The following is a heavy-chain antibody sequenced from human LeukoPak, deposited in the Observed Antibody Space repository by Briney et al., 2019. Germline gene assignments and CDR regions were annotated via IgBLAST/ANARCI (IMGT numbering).Heavy chain of an antibody. CDR1: GGSISSYY. CDR3: ARGKGSSGRRNWFDP. CDR2: IYTSGST. V-gene: IGHV4-4*07. D-gene: IGHD6-19*01. Sequence: SETLSLTCTVSGGSISSYYWSWIRQPAGKGLEWIGRIYTSGSTNYNPSLKSRVTMSVDTSKNQFSLKLSSVTAADTAVYYCARGKGSSGRRNWFDPWGQGTLVTVSS. J-gene: IGHJ5*02.